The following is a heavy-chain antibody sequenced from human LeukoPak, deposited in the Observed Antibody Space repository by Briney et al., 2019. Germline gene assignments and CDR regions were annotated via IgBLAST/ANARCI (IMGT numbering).Heavy chain of an antibody. Sequence: SETLSLACTVSGGSISSSSYYWGWIRQPPGKGLEWIGSIYYSGSTYYNPSLKSRVIISVATSKRQFSLKLSSVTAADTAVYYCERLQRSYCSGGSCGTIDYWGQGTLVTVSS. CDR2: IYYSGST. V-gene: IGHV4-39*01. CDR1: GGSISSSSYY. CDR3: ERLQRSYCSGGSCGTIDY. J-gene: IGHJ4*02. D-gene: IGHD2-15*01.